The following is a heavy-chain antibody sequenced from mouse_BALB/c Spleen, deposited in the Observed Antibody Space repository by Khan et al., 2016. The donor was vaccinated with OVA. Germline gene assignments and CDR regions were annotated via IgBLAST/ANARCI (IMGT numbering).Heavy chain of an antibody. Sequence: EVQLKQSGPELVKPGASVKISCKASGYSFTGYFMNWVMQSHGKSLEWIGRINPHIGETLYNQKFKGKATLTVDKSSRTVHMELRSLASEDSAVYYCARKNGSDFDYWGQGTTLTVSS. CDR3: ARKNGSDFDY. CDR1: GYSFTGYF. J-gene: IGHJ2*01. D-gene: IGHD1-1*01. CDR2: INPHIGET. V-gene: IGHV1-20*02.